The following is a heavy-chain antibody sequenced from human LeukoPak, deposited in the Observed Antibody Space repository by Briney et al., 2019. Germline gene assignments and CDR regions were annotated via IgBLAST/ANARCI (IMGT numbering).Heavy chain of an antibody. CDR1: GDSISSYY. V-gene: IGHV4-59*01. J-gene: IGHJ4*02. D-gene: IGHD6-13*01. CDR2: IYHSGST. CDR3: ATGYSSTWYYFDY. Sequence: SETLSLTSTVPGDSISSYYWSWIPQPPGKGLEWIVYIYHSGSTNYNPSLKSRVTISADTSKDQFSLKLASVTAADTAVYYCATGYSSTWYYFDYWGQGTLVTVSS.